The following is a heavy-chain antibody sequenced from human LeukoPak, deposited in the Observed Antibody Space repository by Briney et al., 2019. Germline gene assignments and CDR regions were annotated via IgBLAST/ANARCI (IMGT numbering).Heavy chain of an antibody. D-gene: IGHD3-10*01. J-gene: IGHJ5*02. CDR2: INTSGST. Sequence: SETQSLTCTVSGGSISSYYWSWIRQPAGKGLEWIGRINTSGSTNYNPSLKSRVTMSVDTSKNQFSLNLSSVTAADTAVYYCAREVNLVRGADSSRWFDPWGQGTLVTVSS. V-gene: IGHV4-4*07. CDR3: AREVNLVRGADSSRWFDP. CDR1: GGSISSYY.